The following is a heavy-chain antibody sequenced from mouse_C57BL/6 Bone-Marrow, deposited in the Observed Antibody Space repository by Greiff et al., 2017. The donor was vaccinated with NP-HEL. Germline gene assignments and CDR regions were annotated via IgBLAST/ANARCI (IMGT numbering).Heavy chain of an antibody. Sequence: DVKLQESGPGLVKPSQSLSLTCSVTGYSITSGYYWNWIRQFPGNKLEWMGYISYDGSNNYNPSLKNRISITRDTSKNQFFLKLNSVTTEDTATYYCAINPPMDYWGQGTSVTVSS. CDR1: GYSITSGYY. J-gene: IGHJ4*01. CDR2: ISYDGSN. V-gene: IGHV3-6*01. CDR3: AINPPMDY.